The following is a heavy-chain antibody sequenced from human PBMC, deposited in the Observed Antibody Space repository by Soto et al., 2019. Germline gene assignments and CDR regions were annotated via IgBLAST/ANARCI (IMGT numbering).Heavy chain of an antibody. CDR1: GFTFSSYS. V-gene: IGHV3-21*01. CDR2: ISSSSSYI. J-gene: IGHJ6*02. Sequence: VGSLRLSCAASGFTFSSYSMNWVRQAPGKGLEWVSSISSSSSYIYYADSVKGRFTISRDNAKNSLYLQMNSLRAEDTAVYYCARVPPRWYCSSTSCYRGYGMDVWGQGTTVTVSS. CDR3: ARVPPRWYCSSTSCYRGYGMDV. D-gene: IGHD2-2*01.